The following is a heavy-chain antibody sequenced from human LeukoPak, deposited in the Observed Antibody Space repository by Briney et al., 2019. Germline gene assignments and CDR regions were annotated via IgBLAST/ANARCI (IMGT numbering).Heavy chain of an antibody. V-gene: IGHV1-2*02. D-gene: IGHD2-15*01. Sequence: APVKVSCKASGYTFTGYYMHWVRQAPGQGLEWMGWINPNSGGTNYAQKFQGRVTMTRDTSISTAYMELSRLRSDDTAVYYCARSESCSGGSCYSPFYYYYYGMDVWGQGTTVTVSS. CDR2: INPNSGGT. J-gene: IGHJ6*02. CDR3: ARSESCSGGSCYSPFYYYYYGMDV. CDR1: GYTFTGYY.